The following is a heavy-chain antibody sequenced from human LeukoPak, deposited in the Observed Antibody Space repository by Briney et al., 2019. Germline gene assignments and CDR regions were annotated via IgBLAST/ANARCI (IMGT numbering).Heavy chain of an antibody. CDR1: GFTFDDYA. Sequence: PGGSLRLSCAASGFTFDDYAMHWVRQAPGKGLEWVSGIGGRGGSAYYADSVKGRFTISRDNSKNTLYLQMNSLRAEDTAVYYCAKQGRDWLRDYYYYMDVWGKGTTVTISS. CDR2: IGGRGGSA. J-gene: IGHJ6*03. D-gene: IGHD3-9*01. V-gene: IGHV3-23*01. CDR3: AKQGRDWLRDYYYYMDV.